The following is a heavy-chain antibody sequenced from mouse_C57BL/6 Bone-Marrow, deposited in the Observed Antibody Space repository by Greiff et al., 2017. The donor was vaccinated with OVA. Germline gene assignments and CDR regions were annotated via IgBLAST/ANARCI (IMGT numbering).Heavy chain of an antibody. CDR2: INPSTGGT. Sequence: EVQLQQSGPELVKPGASVKISCKASGYSFTGYYMNWVKQSPEKSLEWIGEINPSTGGTTYNQKFKAKATLTVDKSSSTAYMQLKSLTSEDSAVYYCARGGNYGGDPPWFAYWGQGTLVTVSA. J-gene: IGHJ3*01. CDR3: ARGGNYGGDPPWFAY. V-gene: IGHV1-42*01. D-gene: IGHD2-1*01. CDR1: GYSFTGYY.